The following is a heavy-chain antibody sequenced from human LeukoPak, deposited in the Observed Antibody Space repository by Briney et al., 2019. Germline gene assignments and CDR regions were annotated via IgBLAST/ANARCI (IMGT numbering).Heavy chain of an antibody. CDR3: AKPSPYGDYDY. CDR2: IYYSGST. V-gene: IGHV4-39*07. D-gene: IGHD4-17*01. J-gene: IGHJ4*02. CDR1: GGSISSSSYY. Sequence: SETLSLTCTVSGGSISSSSYYWGWIRQPPGKGLEWIGSIYYSGSTYYNPSLKSRVTISVDTSKNQFSLKLSSVTAADTAVYYCAKPSPYGDYDYWGQGTLVTVSS.